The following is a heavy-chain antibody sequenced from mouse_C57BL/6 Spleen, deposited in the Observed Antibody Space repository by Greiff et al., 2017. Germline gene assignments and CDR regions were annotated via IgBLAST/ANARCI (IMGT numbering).Heavy chain of an antibody. CDR3: AKESETGTGFAY. Sequence: EVKVEESGPGLVKPSQSLSLTCSVTGYSITSGYYWNWIRQFPGNKLEWMGYISYDGSNNYNPTLKNRISITRDTSKNQFFLKLNSVTTEDTATYYCAKESETGTGFAYWGQGTLVTVAA. CDR2: ISYDGSN. D-gene: IGHD4-1*01. J-gene: IGHJ3*01. CDR1: GYSITSGYY. V-gene: IGHV3-6*01.